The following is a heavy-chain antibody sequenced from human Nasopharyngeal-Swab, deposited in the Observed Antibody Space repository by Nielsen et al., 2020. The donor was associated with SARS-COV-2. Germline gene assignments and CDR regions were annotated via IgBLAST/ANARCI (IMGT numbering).Heavy chain of an antibody. Sequence: SGPTLVKPTETLTLTCTFSGFSLYTRGMCVSWIRQPPGKAPEWLARTDWDGDRYYNPSLKTRLTISRDIAKSQVVLTMTNMAPMGTATYYCTREQPSGDYDYYGMDVWGRGTTVTVSS. V-gene: IGHV2-70*11. CDR1: GFSLYTRGMC. D-gene: IGHD1-1*01. CDR3: TREQPSGDYDYYGMDV. J-gene: IGHJ6*02. CDR2: TDWDGDR.